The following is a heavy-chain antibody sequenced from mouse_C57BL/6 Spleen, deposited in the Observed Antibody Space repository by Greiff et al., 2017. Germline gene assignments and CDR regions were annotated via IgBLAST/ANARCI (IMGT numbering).Heavy chain of an antibody. J-gene: IGHJ2*01. CDR3: ALRPYYFDY. CDR1: GYSFTGYY. D-gene: IGHD1-2*01. Sequence: VQLQQSGPELVKPGASVKISCKASGYSFTGYYMNWVKQSPEKSLEWIGEINPSTGGTTYNQKFKAKATLTVDKSSSTAYMQLKSLTSEDSAVYYCALRPYYFDYWGQGTTLTVSS. V-gene: IGHV1-42*01. CDR2: INPSTGGT.